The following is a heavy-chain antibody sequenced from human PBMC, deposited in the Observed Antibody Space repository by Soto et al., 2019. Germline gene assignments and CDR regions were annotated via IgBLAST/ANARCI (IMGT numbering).Heavy chain of an antibody. Sequence: PGGSLRLSCAASGFTFTSFSMNWVRQAPGKGLEWLSYMTGSSSTIYYADSVKGRFTISRDNAKSSLYLQMNSLRDEDTAVYYCARCRNLNYGSGSYYFDSWGQGTLVTVSS. J-gene: IGHJ4*02. D-gene: IGHD3-10*01. CDR3: ARCRNLNYGSGSYYFDS. CDR2: MTGSSSTI. V-gene: IGHV3-48*02. CDR1: GFTFTSFS.